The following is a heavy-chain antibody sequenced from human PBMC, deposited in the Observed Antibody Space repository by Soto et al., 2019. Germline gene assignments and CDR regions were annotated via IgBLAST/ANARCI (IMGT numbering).Heavy chain of an antibody. CDR2: IYYSGST. CDR3: ARGVYYDFWSGYYRGGYFAY. J-gene: IGHJ4*02. V-gene: IGHV4-59*01. Sequence: SETLSLTCTVSGGSISSYYWSWIRQPPGKGLVCIGYIYYSGSTNYNPSLKSRVTISVDTSKNQFSLKLSSVTAADTAVYYCARGVYYDFWSGYYRGGYFAYSGQGTLVTVSS. D-gene: IGHD3-3*01. CDR1: GGSISSYY.